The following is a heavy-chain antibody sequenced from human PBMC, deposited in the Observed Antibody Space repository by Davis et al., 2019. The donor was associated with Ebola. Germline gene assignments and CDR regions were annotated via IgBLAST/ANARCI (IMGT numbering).Heavy chain of an antibody. CDR1: GYAFTTYG. D-gene: IGHD5-12*01. J-gene: IGHJ5*02. Sequence: ASVKVSCTASGYAFTTYGISWVRQAPGQGLEWMGWISGYNGDTNHAQKFQGRVTMTTDTSTSTAYMELRSLRSDDTAVYYCARAAAYSGYVGPWGQGTLVTVSS. CDR3: ARAAAYSGYVGP. CDR2: ISGYNGDT. V-gene: IGHV1-18*01.